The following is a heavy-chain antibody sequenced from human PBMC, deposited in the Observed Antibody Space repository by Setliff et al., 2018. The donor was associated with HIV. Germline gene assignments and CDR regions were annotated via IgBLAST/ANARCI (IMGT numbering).Heavy chain of an antibody. D-gene: IGHD6-25*01. Sequence: ASVKVSCKASGYSFTAYGISWVRQAPGQGFERMGWINIDSGHTNFAQKFQDRVTVTTDTSTNTTYMELRGLRSDDTATYYCARVPSGAAGLVRAGFYFWGQGTLVTVSS. CDR2: INIDSGHT. CDR3: ARVPSGAAGLVRAGFYF. CDR1: GYSFTAYG. V-gene: IGHV1-18*01. J-gene: IGHJ4*01.